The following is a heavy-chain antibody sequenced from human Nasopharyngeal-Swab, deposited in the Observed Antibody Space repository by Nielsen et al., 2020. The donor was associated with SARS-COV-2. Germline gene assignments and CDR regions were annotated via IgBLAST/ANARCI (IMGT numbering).Heavy chain of an antibody. J-gene: IGHJ6*03. CDR3: ARVFGVVNPYYYYYYMDV. CDR1: GYSISSGYC. Sequence: SETLSLTCAVSGYSISSGYCWGWIRQPPGKGLEWIGSIYHSGSTYYNPSLKSRVTISVDTSKNQFSLKLSSVTAADTAVYYCARVFGVVNPYYYYYYMDVWGKGTTVTVSS. CDR2: IYHSGST. V-gene: IGHV4-38-2*01. D-gene: IGHD3-3*01.